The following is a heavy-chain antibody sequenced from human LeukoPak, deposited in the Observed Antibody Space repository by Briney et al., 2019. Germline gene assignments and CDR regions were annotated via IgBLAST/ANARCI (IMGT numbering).Heavy chain of an antibody. CDR2: IKQDESEK. Sequence: GGSLRLSCSASGFTFSNYWMSWVRQAPGKGLEWVANIKQDESEKYYVDSVKGRFTISRDNAKSSLYLQINSLRAEDTAVYYCARALDSSSSRYQAFEEWGQGTLVTVSS. V-gene: IGHV3-7*01. J-gene: IGHJ4*02. CDR3: ARALDSSSSRYQAFEE. D-gene: IGHD2-2*01. CDR1: GFTFSNYW.